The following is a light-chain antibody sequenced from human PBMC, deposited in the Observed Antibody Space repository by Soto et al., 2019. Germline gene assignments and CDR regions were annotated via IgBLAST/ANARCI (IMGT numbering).Light chain of an antibody. CDR2: EVS. J-gene: IGLJ1*01. Sequence: QSALTQPASVSGSPGQSITISCTGTSSDIGGYNYVSWYQQEPGKPPNLLIYEVSKRPSGVSNRFSVSKSGNTASLTISALQAEDEADYYCSSYTSSSIWVFGTGTKLTVL. V-gene: IGLV2-14*01. CDR1: SSDIGGYNY. CDR3: SSYTSSSIWV.